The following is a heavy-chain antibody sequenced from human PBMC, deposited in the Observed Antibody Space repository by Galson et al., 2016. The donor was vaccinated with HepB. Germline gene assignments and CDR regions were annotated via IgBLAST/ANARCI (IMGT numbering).Heavy chain of an antibody. CDR3: SRISGYTYGHDFDY. D-gene: IGHD5-18*01. V-gene: IGHV3-49*03. CDR2: VRSETYGGTT. Sequence: LRLSCATSGFTFADYAMTWFRQTPGEGLEWVGFVRSETYGGTTDYAASVEGRFTISRDDSNGIAYLQMNSLKTEDTAVYYCSRISGYTYGHDFDYWGQGTLVTVSS. J-gene: IGHJ4*02. CDR1: GFTFADYA.